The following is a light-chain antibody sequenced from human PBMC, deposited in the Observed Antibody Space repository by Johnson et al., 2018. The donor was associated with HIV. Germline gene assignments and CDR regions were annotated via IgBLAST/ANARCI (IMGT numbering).Light chain of an antibody. CDR3: GTWDSSLGTYV. J-gene: IGLJ1*01. Sequence: QSVLTQPPSVSAAPGQKVTISCSGSSSNIGNNYVSWYQQLPGTAPKLLIYENNKRPSGIPDRFSGSKSGPSATLDITGLQTGDEAVDYCGTWDSSLGTYVFGTGAKVTVL. CDR2: ENN. CDR1: SSNIGNNY. V-gene: IGLV1-51*02.